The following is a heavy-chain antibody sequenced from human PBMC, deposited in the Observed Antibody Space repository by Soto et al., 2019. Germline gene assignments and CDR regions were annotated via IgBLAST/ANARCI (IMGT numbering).Heavy chain of an antibody. CDR3: ARDRIVVPAAINHYYYYGMDV. Sequence: GGSLRLSCAASGFTFSRYSMNWVRQAPGKGLEWVSYIDSYSNFIYYADSVKGRFIISRDNARNSLFLQMSSLRAEDTAVYYCARDRIVVPAAINHYYYYGMDVWGQGTTVTVSS. J-gene: IGHJ6*02. V-gene: IGHV3-21*01. CDR1: GFTFSRYS. CDR2: IDSYSNFI. D-gene: IGHD2-2*02.